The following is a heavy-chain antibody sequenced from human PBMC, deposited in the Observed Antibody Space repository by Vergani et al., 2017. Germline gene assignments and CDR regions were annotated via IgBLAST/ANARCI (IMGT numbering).Heavy chain of an antibody. D-gene: IGHD1-26*01. CDR3: AKDISGSYFDY. V-gene: IGHV3-9*01. Sequence: EVQLLESGGGLVQPGGSLRLSCAASGFTFDDYAMHWVRQAPGKGLEWVSGISWNSGSIGYADSVKGRFTISRDNAKNSLYLQMNSLRAEDTALYYCAKDISGSYFDYWGQGTLVTVSS. J-gene: IGHJ4*02. CDR2: ISWNSGSI. CDR1: GFTFDDYA.